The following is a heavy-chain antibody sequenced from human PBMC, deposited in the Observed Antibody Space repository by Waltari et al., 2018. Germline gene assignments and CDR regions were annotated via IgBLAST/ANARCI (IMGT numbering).Heavy chain of an antibody. D-gene: IGHD3-22*01. CDR1: GGSFRGYY. CDR3: ARYYYDSSGHSTIFDP. CDR2: INHSGST. Sequence: QVQLQQWGAGLLKPSETLSLTCAVYGGSFRGYYWSWIRQPPGKGLEWIGEINHSGSTNYNPSLKSRVTISVDTSKNQFSLKLSSVTAADTAVYYCARYYYDSSGHSTIFDPWGQETLVTVSS. J-gene: IGHJ5*02. V-gene: IGHV4-34*01.